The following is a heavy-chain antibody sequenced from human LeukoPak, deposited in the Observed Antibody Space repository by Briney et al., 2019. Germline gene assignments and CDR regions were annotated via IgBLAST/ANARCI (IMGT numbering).Heavy chain of an antibody. J-gene: IGHJ4*02. D-gene: IGHD3-10*01. Sequence: SETLSLTCAVSGGSISSGGYSWSWTRQPPGKGLEWIGYIYHSGSTYYNPSLKSRVTISVDRSKNQFSLKLSSVTAADTAVYYCARVVGFGELSFDYWGQGTLVTVSS. CDR2: IYHSGST. CDR3: ARVVGFGELSFDY. V-gene: IGHV4-30-2*01. CDR1: GGSISSGGYS.